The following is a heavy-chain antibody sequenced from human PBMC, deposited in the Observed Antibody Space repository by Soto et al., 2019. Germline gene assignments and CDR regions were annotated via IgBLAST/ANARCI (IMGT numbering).Heavy chain of an antibody. CDR1: GGSFSGYY. CDR2: INHSGST. V-gene: IGHV4-34*01. CDR3: ARGRKGPCIATAGTWGRRGSDGITRFDP. Sequence: QVQLQQWGAGLLKPSETLSLTCAVYGGSFSGYYWSWIRQPPGKGLEWIGEINHSGSTNYNPSLKRRVTISVDASTNQFSLKRSSVTAADTAVYYCARGRKGPCIATAGTWGRRGSDGITRFDPLGQGTLVTVSS. J-gene: IGHJ5*02. D-gene: IGHD6-13*01.